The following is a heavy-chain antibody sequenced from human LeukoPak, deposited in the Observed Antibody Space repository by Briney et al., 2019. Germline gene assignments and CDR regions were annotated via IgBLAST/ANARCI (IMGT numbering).Heavy chain of an antibody. CDR1: GGTFSSYA. V-gene: IGHV1-69*01. Sequence: GSSVKVSCKASGGTFSSYAIGWVRQAPGQGLEWMRGIIPIFGTANYAQKFQGRVTITADESTSTAYMELSSLRSEDTAVYYCARPKESIAARLPYYYYMDVWGKGTTVTVSS. D-gene: IGHD6-6*01. J-gene: IGHJ6*03. CDR2: IIPIFGTA. CDR3: ARPKESIAARLPYYYYMDV.